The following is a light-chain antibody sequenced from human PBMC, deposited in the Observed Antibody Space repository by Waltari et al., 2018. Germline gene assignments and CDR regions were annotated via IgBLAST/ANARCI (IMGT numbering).Light chain of an antibody. CDR3: QQYNNWPLT. J-gene: IGKJ4*01. CDR1: QSVSSN. CDR2: GAS. Sequence: EKVMTQSPATLSVSPGERATLSCRASQSVSSNLDWYQQKPGQAPRLLIYGASTRATGISARFSGSGSGTEFTLTISSLQSEDFAVYYCQQYNNWPLTFGGGTTVEIK. V-gene: IGKV3-15*01.